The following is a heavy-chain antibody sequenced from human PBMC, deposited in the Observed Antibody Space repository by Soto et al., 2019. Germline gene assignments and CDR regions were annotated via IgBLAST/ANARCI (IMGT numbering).Heavy chain of an antibody. D-gene: IGHD3-10*01. CDR1: GYTFTSYG. CDR2: ISAYNGNT. CDR3: ARDPDYYGSGSPLDY. V-gene: IGHV1-18*04. Sequence: QVQLVQSGAEVKKPGASVNVSCKASGYTFTSYGISWVRQAPGQGLEWMGWISAYNGNTNYAQKLQGRVTMTTDTSTSTAYMELRSLRSDDTAVYYCARDPDYYGSGSPLDYWCQGTLVTVSS. J-gene: IGHJ4*02.